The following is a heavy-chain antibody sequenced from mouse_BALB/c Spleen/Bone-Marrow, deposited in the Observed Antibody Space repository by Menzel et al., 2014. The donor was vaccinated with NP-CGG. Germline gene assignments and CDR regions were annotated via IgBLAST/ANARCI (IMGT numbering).Heavy chain of an antibody. Sequence: QVQLQQSGPELVKPGASVKISCKASGYAFSTSWMNWVKQRPGQGPEWIGRIYPGDGDTNYNGKSKGKATLTADKSSSTAYMQLSSLTSVDSAVYFCARSDGYRAMDYWGQGTSVTVSS. J-gene: IGHJ4*01. CDR2: IYPGDGDT. CDR1: GYAFSTSW. CDR3: ARSDGYRAMDY. V-gene: IGHV1-82*01. D-gene: IGHD2-3*01.